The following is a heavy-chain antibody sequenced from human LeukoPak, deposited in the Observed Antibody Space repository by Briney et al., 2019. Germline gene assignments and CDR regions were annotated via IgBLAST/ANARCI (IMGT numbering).Heavy chain of an antibody. CDR2: ISDDGNNK. CDR1: GFTFSDFA. V-gene: IGHV3-30*01. CDR3: ARVNYLDDSDFDI. Sequence: GRSLRLSCAGSGFTFSDFAIHWVRQAPGKGLEWVTVISDDGNNKYYADSVKGRFTISRDNSKNTVFLQMNSLRPEDTAVYYCARVNYLDDSDFDIWGQGTMVTVSS. D-gene: IGHD3-22*01. J-gene: IGHJ3*02.